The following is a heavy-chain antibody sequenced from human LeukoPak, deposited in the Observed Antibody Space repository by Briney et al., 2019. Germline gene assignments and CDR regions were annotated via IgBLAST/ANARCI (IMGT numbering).Heavy chain of an antibody. Sequence: GGSPRLSCAATGYSFKDYGMHWVRQPPGKGLEWVSAINWNGGDTDYADSVKGRFTIFRDNAKNSLYLQLSSLRPEDTALYYCAKHLTATNTYIFFGLDVWGQGTSVTVSS. V-gene: IGHV3-9*01. CDR3: AKHLTATNTYIFFGLDV. D-gene: IGHD1-26*01. J-gene: IGHJ6*02. CDR1: GYSFKDYG. CDR2: INWNGGDT.